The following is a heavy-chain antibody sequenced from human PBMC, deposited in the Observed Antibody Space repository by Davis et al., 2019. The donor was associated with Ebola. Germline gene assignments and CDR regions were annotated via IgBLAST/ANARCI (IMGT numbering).Heavy chain of an antibody. CDR3: ARERLSGFWSGYPDY. D-gene: IGHD3-3*01. J-gene: IGHJ4*02. Sequence: GESLKISCAASGFSFYSYWMTWVRQAPGEGLEWVANINHDGSEKYFLDSVKGRFTISRDNARNSVDLQMHSLRAEDTAVYYCARERLSGFWSGYPDYWGQGTLVTVSS. V-gene: IGHV3-7*01. CDR1: GFSFYSYW. CDR2: INHDGSEK.